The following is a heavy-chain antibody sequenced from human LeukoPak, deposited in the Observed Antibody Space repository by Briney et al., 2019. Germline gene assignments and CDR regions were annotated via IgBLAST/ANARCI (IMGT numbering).Heavy chain of an antibody. Sequence: SETLSLTCAVYGGSFSGYYWSWIRQPPGKGLEWIGEINHSGSTNYNPSLKSRVTISVDTSKNQFSLKLSSVTAADTAVYYCARSTWNFDHWGQGTLVTVSS. J-gene: IGHJ4*02. V-gene: IGHV4-34*01. CDR3: ARSTWNFDH. D-gene: IGHD2-2*01. CDR2: INHSGST. CDR1: GGSFSGYY.